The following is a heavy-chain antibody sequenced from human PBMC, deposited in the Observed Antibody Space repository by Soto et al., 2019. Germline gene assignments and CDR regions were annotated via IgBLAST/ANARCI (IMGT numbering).Heavy chain of an antibody. J-gene: IGHJ5*02. V-gene: IGHV3-23*01. D-gene: IGHD3-10*01. CDR1: GFTFSSYA. Sequence: GGSLRLSCAASGFTFSSYAMSWVRQAPGKGLEWVSAISGSGGSTYYADSVKGRFTISRDNSKNTLYLQMNSLRAEDTAVYYCAKDRDWDYGSGLNWFDPWGQGTLVTVSS. CDR3: AKDRDWDYGSGLNWFDP. CDR2: ISGSGGST.